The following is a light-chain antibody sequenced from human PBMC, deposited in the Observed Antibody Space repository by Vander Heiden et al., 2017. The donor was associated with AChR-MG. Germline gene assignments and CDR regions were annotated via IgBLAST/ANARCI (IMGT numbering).Light chain of an antibody. CDR1: SSNIGRNT. Sequence: QSALTQPPSASGTPGQRVTSPCSGSSSNIGRNTVNWYQQLPGTAPKLLSYSNNQRPSGGPDRCSGSKSGTSASLAISGLQSEDEADYYCAAWDDSLNGVVFGGGTKLTVI. J-gene: IGLJ2*01. CDR2: SNN. CDR3: AAWDDSLNGVV. V-gene: IGLV1-44*01.